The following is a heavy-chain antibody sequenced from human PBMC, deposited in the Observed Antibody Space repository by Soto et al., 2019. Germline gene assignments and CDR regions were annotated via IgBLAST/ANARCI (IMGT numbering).Heavy chain of an antibody. CDR1: GFSLSTSGVG. V-gene: IGHV2-5*02. Sequence: SGPPLVNPTQTLTLTCTFSGFSLSTSGVGVGWIRQPPGKALEWLALIYWDDDKRYSPSLKSRLTITKDTSKNQVFLTMTNMDPVDTATYYCAQYSSVNWFDPWGQGTLVTVSS. CDR2: IYWDDDK. D-gene: IGHD6-25*01. CDR3: AQYSSVNWFDP. J-gene: IGHJ5*02.